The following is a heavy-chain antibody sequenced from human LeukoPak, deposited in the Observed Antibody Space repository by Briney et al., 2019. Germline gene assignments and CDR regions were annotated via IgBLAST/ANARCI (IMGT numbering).Heavy chain of an antibody. V-gene: IGHV1-18*01. CDR3: ARRRIAAAGMYYYYYMDV. CDR2: ISAYNGNT. CDR1: GYTFTNYA. J-gene: IGHJ6*03. D-gene: IGHD6-13*01. Sequence: GASVKVSCKASGYTFTNYAMNWVRQAPGQGLEWMGWISAYNGNTNYAQKLQGRVTMTTDTSTSTAYMELRSLRSDDTAVYYCARRRIAAAGMYYYYYMDVWGKGTTVTVSS.